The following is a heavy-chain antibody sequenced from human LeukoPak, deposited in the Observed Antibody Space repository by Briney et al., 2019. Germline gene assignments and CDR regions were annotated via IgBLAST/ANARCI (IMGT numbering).Heavy chain of an antibody. Sequence: PGGSLRLSCAASGFTFSSYAMSWVRQAPGRGLEWVSSLTSGGGTDYADSVKGRFTISRDNSKNTLYLQMNSLRAEDTAVYYCAKASYCTNGVCYPVHWFDPWGQGTLVTVSS. J-gene: IGHJ5*02. V-gene: IGHV3-23*01. CDR3: AKASYCTNGVCYPVHWFDP. CDR1: GFTFSSYA. CDR2: LTSGGGT. D-gene: IGHD2-8*01.